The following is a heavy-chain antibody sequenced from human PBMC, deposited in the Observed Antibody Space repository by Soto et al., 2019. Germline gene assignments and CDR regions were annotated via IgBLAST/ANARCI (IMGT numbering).Heavy chain of an antibody. J-gene: IGHJ4*02. CDR3: VFPSSGKYYFDY. CDR1: GFTFRSSA. V-gene: IGHV3-23*01. CDR2: ISGSGGST. Sequence: RRLSCAASGFTFRSSAMNWVRQAPGKGLEWVSAISGSGGSTYYTDSAKGRFTISRDNSKNTLYLQMNSLRAEDTAVYYCVFPSSGKYYFDYWGQGALVTVSS. D-gene: IGHD3-22*01.